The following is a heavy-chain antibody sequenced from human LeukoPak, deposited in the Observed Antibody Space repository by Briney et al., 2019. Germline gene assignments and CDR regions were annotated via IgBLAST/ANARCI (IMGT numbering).Heavy chain of an antibody. D-gene: IGHD2-15*01. CDR3: ARAGGYCGRISCPYYFDY. J-gene: IGHJ4*02. V-gene: IGHV1-46*01. CDR2: INPGGDNT. CDR1: GYTFTNYY. Sequence: ASVKVSCKASGYTFTNYYIHWVRQAPGQGLEWMGLINPGGDNTNYAQNFQGRVTMTRNTSISTAYMELSSLRSEDTAVYYCARAGGYCGRISCPYYFDYWGQGSLVAVSS.